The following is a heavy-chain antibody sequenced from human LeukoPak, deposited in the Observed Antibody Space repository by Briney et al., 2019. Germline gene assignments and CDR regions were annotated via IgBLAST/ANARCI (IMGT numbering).Heavy chain of an antibody. Sequence: GRSLRLSCAASGFTFSSNGMHWVRQAPGKGLEWVAVISYDGTNKYYADSVKGRFTISRDNSKNTLHLQMNSLRGEDTAVYYCAKEEEGHEYCFDDWGQGTLVTVSS. J-gene: IGHJ4*02. CDR2: ISYDGTNK. V-gene: IGHV3-30*18. CDR1: GFTFSSNG. CDR3: AKEEEGHEYCFDD.